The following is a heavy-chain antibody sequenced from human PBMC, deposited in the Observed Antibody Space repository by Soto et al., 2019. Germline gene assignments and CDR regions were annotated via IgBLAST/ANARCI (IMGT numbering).Heavy chain of an antibody. CDR3: ARVDPPYRRIAAAGTDYCCGMDV. CDR1: GGTFSSYA. V-gene: IGHV1-69*13. Sequence: GASVKVSCKASGGTFSSYAISWVRQAPGQGLEWMGGIIPIFGTANYAQKFQGRVTITADESTSTAYMELSSLRSEDTAAYYCARVDPPYRRIAAAGTDYCCGMDVWGQGTTVTVSS. J-gene: IGHJ6*02. D-gene: IGHD6-13*01. CDR2: IIPIFGTA.